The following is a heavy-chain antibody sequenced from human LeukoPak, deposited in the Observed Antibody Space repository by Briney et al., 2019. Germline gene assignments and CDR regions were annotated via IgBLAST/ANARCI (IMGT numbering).Heavy chain of an antibody. CDR1: GFTFDDYG. V-gene: IGHV3-23*01. CDR2: ISGGGGIT. CDR3: AKSRGSGSSMARGVNFDY. D-gene: IGHD3-10*01. Sequence: PGGSLRLSCAASGFTFDDYGMSWVRQAPGKGLEWVSTISGGGGITYYAGSVKGRCTISRDNSKNTLFLQMNSLRAEDTAVYYCAKSRGSGSSMARGVNFDYWGQGTLVTVSS. J-gene: IGHJ4*02.